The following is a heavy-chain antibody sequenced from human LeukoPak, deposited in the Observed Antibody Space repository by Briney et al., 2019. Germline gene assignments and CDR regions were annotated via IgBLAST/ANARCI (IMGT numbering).Heavy chain of an antibody. D-gene: IGHD3-10*01. V-gene: IGHV4-59*12. CDR1: GGSISSYY. Sequence: PSETLSLTCTVSGGSISSYYWGWIRQPSGKGLEWIGYIYYSGRTNYNPSLKSRVTISVDTSKNQFSLKLSSVSAADTAVYYCARDHGMKGSDYWGQGTLVTVSS. CDR2: IYYSGRT. CDR3: ARDHGMKGSDY. J-gene: IGHJ4*02.